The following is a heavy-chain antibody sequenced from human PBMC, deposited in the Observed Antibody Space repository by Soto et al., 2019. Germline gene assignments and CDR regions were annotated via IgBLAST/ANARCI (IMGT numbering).Heavy chain of an antibody. D-gene: IGHD6-13*01. CDR1: GFTFDDYA. V-gene: IGHV3-9*01. J-gene: IGHJ1*01. Sequence: HPGGSLTLSCAASGFTFDDYAMHWVRQVPGKGLEWVSGINWNSGSIGYADSVKGRFAISRDNAKNSLHLQMNSLRAEDTAFYYCVKDESINWYSGHFRHWGQGTLVTVSS. CDR3: VKDESINWYSGHFRH. CDR2: INWNSGSI.